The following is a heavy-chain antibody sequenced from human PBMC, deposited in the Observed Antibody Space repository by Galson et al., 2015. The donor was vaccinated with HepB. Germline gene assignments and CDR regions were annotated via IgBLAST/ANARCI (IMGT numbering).Heavy chain of an antibody. Sequence: SLRLSCAASGFTFSSYAMSWVRQAPGKGLEWVSAISGSGGGTYNADSVKGRFTISRDNSKNMLFLQMSSLRAEDTAVYYCAKSTANSKKDFAYWCQGTLVTVS. V-gene: IGHV3-23*01. J-gene: IGHJ4*02. CDR1: GFTFSSYA. D-gene: IGHD4-23*01. CDR3: AKSTANSKKDFAY. CDR2: ISGSGGGT.